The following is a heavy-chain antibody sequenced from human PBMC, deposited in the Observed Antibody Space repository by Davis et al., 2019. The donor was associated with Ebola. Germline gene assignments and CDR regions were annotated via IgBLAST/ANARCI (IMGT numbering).Heavy chain of an antibody. J-gene: IGHJ6*02. V-gene: IGHV3-11*01. CDR1: GFTFSDYY. Sequence: GESLKISCAASGFTFSDYYMSWIRQAPGKGLEWVSYISSSGSTIYYADSMKGRFTISRDNAKNSLYLQMNSLRAEDTAVYYCARDSPSPLYYYYYGMDVWGQGTTVTVSS. CDR3: ARDSPSPLYYYYYGMDV. CDR2: ISSSGSTI.